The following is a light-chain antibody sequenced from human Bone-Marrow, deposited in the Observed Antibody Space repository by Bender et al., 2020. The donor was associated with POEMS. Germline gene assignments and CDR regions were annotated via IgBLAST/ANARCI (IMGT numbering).Light chain of an antibody. Sequence: QSVLTQPPSASGTPGQRVTISCSGGSSNIGAHAVNWYQHLPGTAPKLLIYSSHRRPSEVPDRFSGSKSGNTASLTISGLQAEDEADYYCGSYTSSDTLEFGAGTKLTVL. CDR2: SSH. CDR3: GSYTSSDTLE. J-gene: IGLJ2*01. V-gene: IGLV1-44*01. CDR1: SSNIGAHA.